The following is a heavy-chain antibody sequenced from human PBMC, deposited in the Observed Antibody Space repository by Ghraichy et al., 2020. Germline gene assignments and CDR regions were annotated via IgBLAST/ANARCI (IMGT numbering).Heavy chain of an antibody. V-gene: IGHV4-59*01. J-gene: IGHJ4*02. CDR2: IYYSGST. D-gene: IGHD5-24*01. CDR3: ARDEGDGYNNY. Sequence: SETLSLTCTVSGGSISSYYWSWIRQPPGKGLEWIGYIYYSGSTNYNPSLKSRVTISVDTSKNQFSLKLSSVTAADTAVYYCARDEGDGYNNYWGQGTLVTVSS. CDR1: GGSISSYY.